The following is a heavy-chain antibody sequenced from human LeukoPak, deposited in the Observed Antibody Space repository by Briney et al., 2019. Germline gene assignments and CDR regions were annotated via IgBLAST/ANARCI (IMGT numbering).Heavy chain of an antibody. CDR2: IYSGGST. CDR1: GFTVISNN. Sequence: GGSLRLSCAASGFTVISNNMSWVRKAPGRGLEGVSVIYSGGSTYYADSVKGRFTISRDNSKNTLYLQMNSLRAGDTAVYYCARGHVRGYSYGFGYWGQGSLVTVSS. D-gene: IGHD5-18*01. CDR3: ARGHVRGYSYGFGY. J-gene: IGHJ4*02. V-gene: IGHV3-53*01.